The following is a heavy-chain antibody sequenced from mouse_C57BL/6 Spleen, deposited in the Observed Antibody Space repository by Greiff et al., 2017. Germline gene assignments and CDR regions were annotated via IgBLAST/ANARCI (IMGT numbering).Heavy chain of an antibody. D-gene: IGHD1-1*01. CDR3: ARSYGSRWFDD. V-gene: IGHV1-9*01. J-gene: IGHJ3*01. CDR1: GYTFTGYR. CDR2: ILPGTGST. Sequence: VKLQESGAELMKPGASVKLSCKATGYTFTGYRIEWVKQRPGHGLEWIGEILPGTGSTTYNEKFKGKATLTADTSSNTAYMQLSSLTTEDSAIYDCARSYGSRWFDDWGKGTLVTVSA.